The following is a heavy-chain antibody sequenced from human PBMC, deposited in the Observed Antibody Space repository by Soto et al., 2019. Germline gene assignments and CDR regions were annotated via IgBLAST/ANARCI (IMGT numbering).Heavy chain of an antibody. CDR2: INHSGNT. CDR3: FGWLGSNWLDP. V-gene: IGHV4-34*01. Sequence: QVQPQQWGTGLLKPSETLSLTCAVYGGSFSTYYWNWIRQPPGKGLEWIGEINHSGNTQYNPSLKGWSNMFLDTAKNQVFLKLTSVTAADTAVYYCFGWLGSNWLDPWGQGTLVTVSS. J-gene: IGHJ5*02. CDR1: GGSFSTYY. D-gene: IGHD3-22*01.